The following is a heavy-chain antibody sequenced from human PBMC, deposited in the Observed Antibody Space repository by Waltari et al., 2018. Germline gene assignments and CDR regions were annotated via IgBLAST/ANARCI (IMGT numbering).Heavy chain of an antibody. CDR1: GGSMTNYY. V-gene: IGHV4-59*01. CDR2: IYYSGGT. J-gene: IGHJ6*03. CDR3: ARVPVYYSMDV. Sequence: QVQLQESAPGLVKPSETLSLTCTVSGGSMTNYYWSWIRQPPGKGLEWIAFIYYSGGTIYNPSLNSRLTISIETSKNQFSLKLRSVTAADMAVYFCARVPVYYSMDVWGKGTTVTVSS.